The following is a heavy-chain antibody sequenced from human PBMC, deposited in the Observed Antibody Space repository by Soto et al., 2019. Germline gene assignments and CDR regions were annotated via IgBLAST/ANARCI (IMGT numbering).Heavy chain of an antibody. J-gene: IGHJ6*02. V-gene: IGHV3-33*01. CDR1: GFTFSSYG. D-gene: IGHD6-6*01. CDR2: IWYDGSNK. CDR3: ARDRIIAARGIGGLDV. Sequence: PGGSLSLSCAASGFTFSSYGMHWVRQAPGKGLEWVAVIWYDGSNKYYADSVKGRFTISRDNSKNTLYLQMNSLRAEDTAVYYCARDRIIAARGIGGLDVWGQGTTVTVSS.